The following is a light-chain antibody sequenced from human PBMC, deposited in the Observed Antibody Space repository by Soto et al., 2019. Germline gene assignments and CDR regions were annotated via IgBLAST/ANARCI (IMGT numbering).Light chain of an antibody. CDR2: DVS. CDR3: SSYTGSSTYVV. Sequence: QSVLTQPASVSGSPGQSITISCTGTSSAVGGYNYVSWYQQHPGKAPKLMIYDVSNRPSGVSNRFSGSKSANTASLTISGLQAEDEADYYCSSYTGSSTYVVFGGGTKLTVL. J-gene: IGLJ2*01. CDR1: SSAVGGYNY. V-gene: IGLV2-14*01.